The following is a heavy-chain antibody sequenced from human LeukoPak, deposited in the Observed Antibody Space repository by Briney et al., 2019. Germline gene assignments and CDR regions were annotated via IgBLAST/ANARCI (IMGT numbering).Heavy chain of an antibody. CDR1: GFTFSDYY. J-gene: IGHJ4*02. Sequence: PGGSLRLPCAASGFTFSDYYMSWIRQAPGKGLEWVSSISSSSSYIYYADSVKGRFTISRDNAKNSLYLQMNSLRAEDTAVYYCARVSSSVSKPLDYWGQGTLVTVSS. CDR3: ARVSSSVSKPLDY. V-gene: IGHV3-11*06. CDR2: ISSSSSYI.